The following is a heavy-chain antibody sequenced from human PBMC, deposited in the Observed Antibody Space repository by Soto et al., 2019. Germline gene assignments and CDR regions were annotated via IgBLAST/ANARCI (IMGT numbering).Heavy chain of an antibody. CDR2: IYTDGSP. J-gene: IGHJ4*02. CDR1: GFSVNYKD. Sequence: GGSLRLSCAASGFSVNYKDMSWVRQAPGKGLEWVSVIYTDGSPYYADSVKGRFTISRDNSKNTLYLQMNSLRAEDTAIYYCARAKPPSYSSGWYGFDYWGQGTLLTVSS. V-gene: IGHV3-66*01. D-gene: IGHD6-19*01. CDR3: ARAKPPSYSSGWYGFDY.